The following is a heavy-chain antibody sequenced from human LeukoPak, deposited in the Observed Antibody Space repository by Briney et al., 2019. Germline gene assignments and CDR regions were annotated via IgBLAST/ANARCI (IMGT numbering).Heavy chain of an antibody. J-gene: IGHJ5*02. D-gene: IGHD3-22*01. CDR1: GGSISSNNSF. V-gene: IGHV4-39*07. CDR2: IYYSGST. Sequence: SETLSLTCTVSGGSISSNNSFWGWIRQPPGKGLEWIGSIYYSGSTYYNPSLKSRVTMSVDTSKNQFSLKLSSVTAADTAFYYCARENLYYYDATYPTRPNWFDPWGQGTLVTVSS. CDR3: ARENLYYYDATYPTRPNWFDP.